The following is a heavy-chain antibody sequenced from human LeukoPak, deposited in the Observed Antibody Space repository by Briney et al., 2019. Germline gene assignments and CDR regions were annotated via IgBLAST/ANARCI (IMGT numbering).Heavy chain of an antibody. V-gene: IGHV3-30*04. CDR2: ISYDGSNK. J-gene: IGHJ4*02. Sequence: GGSLRLSCAASGFTFSSYAMHWVRQAPGKGLEWVAVISYDGSNKYYADSVKGRLTISRDNSKNTLYLQMNSLRAEDTAVYYCARGPKYISATGPYYFDYWGQGTPVTVSS. CDR3: ARGPKYISATGPYYFDY. CDR1: GFTFSSYA. D-gene: IGHD6-13*01.